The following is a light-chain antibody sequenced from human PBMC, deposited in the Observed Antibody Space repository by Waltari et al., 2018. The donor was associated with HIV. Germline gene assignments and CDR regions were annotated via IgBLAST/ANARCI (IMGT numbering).Light chain of an antibody. V-gene: IGLV1-47*01. CDR2: RNN. J-gene: IGLJ2*01. CDR3: AAWDDSLSGV. CDR1: SSNIGNNH. Sequence: QSVLTQPPSASGTPGPRVTLSCSGGSSNIGNNHVYWYQQFPGTAPKLLIYRNNQRPSGVPDRFSGSKSGTSASLVISGLRSEDEADYYCAAWDDSLSGVFGGGTKVTVL.